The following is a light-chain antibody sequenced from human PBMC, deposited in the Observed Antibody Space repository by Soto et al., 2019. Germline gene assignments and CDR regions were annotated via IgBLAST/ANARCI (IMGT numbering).Light chain of an antibody. V-gene: IGLV2-14*03. CDR2: DVN. CDR3: SSYTSGSTHV. CDR1: SSDIGAFTF. J-gene: IGLJ1*01. Sequence: QSALPQPASVSGSPGQSITMSCTGTSSDIGAFTFVSWYQQHPGKVPKLMIFDVNRRPSGVSDRFSGSKSGNTASLTISGLQAEDEGDYYCSSYTSGSTHVFGSGTKLTVL.